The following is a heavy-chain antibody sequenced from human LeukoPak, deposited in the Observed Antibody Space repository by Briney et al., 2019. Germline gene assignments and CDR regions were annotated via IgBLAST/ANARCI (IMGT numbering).Heavy chain of an antibody. D-gene: IGHD4-17*01. CDR1: GGSISSYY. CDR3: ARDSTVTNDAFDI. J-gene: IGHJ3*02. Sequence: SETLSLTCTVSGGSISSYYWSCIRQPPGKRLEWIGYIYYSGSTNYNPSLKSRVTISVDTSKNQFSLKLSSVTAADTAVYYCARDSTVTNDAFDIWGQGTMVTVSS. V-gene: IGHV4-59*01. CDR2: IYYSGST.